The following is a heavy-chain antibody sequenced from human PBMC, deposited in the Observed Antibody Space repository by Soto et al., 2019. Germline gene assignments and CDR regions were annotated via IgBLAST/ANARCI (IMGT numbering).Heavy chain of an antibody. Sequence: QVQLQESGPGLVKPSETLSLTCTVSGASISSHYWSWIRQAPGKGLEWIANINYNGNTNYNPSLKRRVTISVDTSKNQFSLPVISVTAADTAVYYCAGGGSIVVATRRLMDVWGRGTTVTVSS. CDR2: INYNGNT. D-gene: IGHD3-22*01. J-gene: IGHJ6*03. CDR1: GASISSHY. CDR3: AGGGSIVVATRRLMDV. V-gene: IGHV4-59*08.